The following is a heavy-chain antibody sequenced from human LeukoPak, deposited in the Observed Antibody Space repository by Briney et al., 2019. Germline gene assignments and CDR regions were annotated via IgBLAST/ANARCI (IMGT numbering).Heavy chain of an antibody. Sequence: ASVKVSCKASGYTFTGYYMHWVRQAPGQGLEWMGRINPNSGGTNYAQKFQGRVTMTRDTSISTAYMELSRLRSDDTAVYYCARGHINYYDSSGYYPTYYFDYWGQGTLVTVSS. V-gene: IGHV1-2*06. CDR1: GYTFTGYY. CDR2: INPNSGGT. D-gene: IGHD3-22*01. CDR3: ARGHINYYDSSGYYPTYYFDY. J-gene: IGHJ4*02.